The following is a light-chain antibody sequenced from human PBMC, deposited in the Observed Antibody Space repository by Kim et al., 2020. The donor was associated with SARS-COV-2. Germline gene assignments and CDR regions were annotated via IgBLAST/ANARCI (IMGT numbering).Light chain of an antibody. J-gene: IGLJ1*01. CDR1: SLRTYD. Sequence: AVGQTVKITCQGDSLRTYDASWYQQKPGQAPVLVIYGKNNRPSGIPDRFSGSSSGNTASLTITGAQAEDEADYYCNSRDSSGTHYVFGTGTKVTVL. V-gene: IGLV3-19*01. CDR2: GKN. CDR3: NSRDSSGTHYV.